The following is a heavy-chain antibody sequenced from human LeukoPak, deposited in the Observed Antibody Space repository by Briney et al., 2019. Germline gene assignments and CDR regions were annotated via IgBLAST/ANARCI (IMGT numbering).Heavy chain of an antibody. D-gene: IGHD3-3*01. CDR1: GDSVSSNGAS. J-gene: IGHJ4*02. V-gene: IGHV6-1*01. CDR2: TYYRSQQWHS. Sequence: ASQTLSLTCAISGDSVSSNGASWNWIRQSPSRGLEWLGRTYYRSQQWHSDYAPSVKGRITLNPDTSKNQFSLQLNSVTPEDTALYYCGRETDFGVVTNWGQGTLVTVSS. CDR3: GRETDFGVVTN.